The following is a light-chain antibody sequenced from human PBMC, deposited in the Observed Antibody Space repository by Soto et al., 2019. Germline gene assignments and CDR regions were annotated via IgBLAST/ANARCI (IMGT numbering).Light chain of an antibody. CDR3: LQYTSYSRT. J-gene: IGKJ1*01. CDR2: KAS. Sequence: DIQMTQSPSTLSASVGDRVTITCRASQSISSWLAWYQQKPGQAPKLMIYKASTLQSGVPSRFSGSQSGTEFTLTINSLQPDDFATYYCLQYTSYSRTFGQGTRVEI. V-gene: IGKV1-5*03. CDR1: QSISSW.